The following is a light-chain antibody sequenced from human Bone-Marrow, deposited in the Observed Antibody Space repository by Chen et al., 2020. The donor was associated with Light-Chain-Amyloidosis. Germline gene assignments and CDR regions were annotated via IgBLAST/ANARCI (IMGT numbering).Light chain of an antibody. Sequence: EIVLTQSPGTLSLSPGEGANLSCRASQTISSNYLTWYQQKFGQAPRLLIYGSSSSATGIPDRFTGSVSGTDFTLTINRLEPEDFAMYYCQQYGTSPLTFGGGTKVEIK. V-gene: IGKV3-20*01. J-gene: IGKJ4*01. CDR2: GSS. CDR3: QQYGTSPLT. CDR1: QTISSNY.